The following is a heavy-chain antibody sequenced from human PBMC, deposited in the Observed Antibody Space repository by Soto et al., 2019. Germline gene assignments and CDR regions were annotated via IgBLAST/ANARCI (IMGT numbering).Heavy chain of an antibody. D-gene: IGHD3-10*01. CDR2: ISGSGGST. Sequence: GGSLRLSCAASGFTFSSYAMSWVRQAPGKGLEWVSAISGSGGSTYYADSVKGRFTISRDNSKNTLYLQMNSLRAEDTAVYYCAKDPGSLKDRGAPPLDYFDYWGQGTLVTVSS. CDR1: GFTFSSYA. CDR3: AKDPGSLKDRGAPPLDYFDY. V-gene: IGHV3-23*01. J-gene: IGHJ4*02.